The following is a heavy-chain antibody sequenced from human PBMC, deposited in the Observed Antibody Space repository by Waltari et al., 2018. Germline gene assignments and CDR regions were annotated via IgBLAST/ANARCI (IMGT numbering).Heavy chain of an antibody. CDR1: GYTFTSYA. V-gene: IGHV1-3*03. CDR2: INAGNGNT. D-gene: IGHD2-2*01. J-gene: IGHJ4*02. CDR3: ASYHRLHIVVVPAAGYFDY. Sequence: QVQLVQSGAEVKKPGASVKVSCKASGYTFTSYAMHWVRQAPGQRLEWMGWINAGNGNTKYSQEFQGRVTITADESTSTAYMELSSLRSEDTAVYYCASYHRLHIVVVPAAGYFDYWGQGTLVTVSS.